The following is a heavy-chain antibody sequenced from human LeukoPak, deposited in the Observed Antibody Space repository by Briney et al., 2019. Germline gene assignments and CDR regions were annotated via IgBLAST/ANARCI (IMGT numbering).Heavy chain of an antibody. CDR3: ARSYSSSWYGDFDY. Sequence: GGSLRLSCAASGFTFSSYAMSWVRRAPGKGLEWVSAISGSGGSTYYADSVKGRFTISRDNSKNTLYLQMNSLRAEDTAVYYCARSYSSSWYGDFDYWGQGTLVTVSS. V-gene: IGHV3-23*01. CDR2: ISGSGGST. J-gene: IGHJ4*02. CDR1: GFTFSSYA. D-gene: IGHD6-13*01.